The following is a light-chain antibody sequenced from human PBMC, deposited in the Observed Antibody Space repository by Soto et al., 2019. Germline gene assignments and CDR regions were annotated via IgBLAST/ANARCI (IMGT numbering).Light chain of an antibody. CDR3: QQLNDSPPIT. Sequence: DVQMTQSASTLAAFLRDRVTITCRANQSIRDSMAWYQQRPGKAPKLLIYGAYTLQSGVPSRFSGSGSGTEFSLTISSLQPEDFATYYCQQLNDSPPITFGQGARLAI. CDR2: GAY. V-gene: IGKV1-5*01. J-gene: IGKJ5*01. CDR1: QSIRDS.